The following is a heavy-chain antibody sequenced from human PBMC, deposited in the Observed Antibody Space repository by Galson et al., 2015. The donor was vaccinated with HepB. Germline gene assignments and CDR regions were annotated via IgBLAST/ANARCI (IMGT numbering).Heavy chain of an antibody. CDR1: GYRFTTSW. D-gene: IGHD3-22*01. CDR3: ARFGTHPLGEIVVVITPVGFDY. J-gene: IGHJ4*02. V-gene: IGHV5-51*01. CDR2: IYPGDSET. Sequence: QSGAEVKKPGESLKISCEGSGYRFTTSWIAWVRQMPGKGLEWMGIIYPGDSETRYSPSFEGQVTISADKSISTAYLQWSSLKASDTAMYYCARFGTHPLGEIVVVITPVGFDYWGQGTLVTVSS.